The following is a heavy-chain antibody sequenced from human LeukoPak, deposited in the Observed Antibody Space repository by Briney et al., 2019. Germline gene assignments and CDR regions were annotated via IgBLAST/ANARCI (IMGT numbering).Heavy chain of an antibody. D-gene: IGHD6-13*01. CDR1: GFTFSSYW. CDR2: INSDGSST. Sequence: GGSLRLSCAASGFTFSSYWMHWVRQAPGKGLVWVSRINSDGSSTSYADSVKGRFTIPRDNAKNTLYLQMNSLRAEDTAVYYCASGIAAAEMDVWGKGTTVTISS. V-gene: IGHV3-74*01. CDR3: ASGIAAAEMDV. J-gene: IGHJ6*04.